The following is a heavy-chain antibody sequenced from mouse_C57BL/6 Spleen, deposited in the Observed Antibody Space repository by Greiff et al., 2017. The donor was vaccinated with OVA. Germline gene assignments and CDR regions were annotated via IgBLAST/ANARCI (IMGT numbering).Heavy chain of an antibody. D-gene: IGHD1-1*01. J-gene: IGHJ4*01. CDR3: ARYYGRNAMDY. CDR2: INPYNGGT. V-gene: IGHV1-19*01. Sequence: EVQLQQSGPVLVKPGASVKMSCKASGYTFTDYYMNWVKQSHGKSLEWIGVINPYNGGTSYNQKFKGKATLTVDKSSSTAYMELNSLTSEDSAVYYCARYYGRNAMDYGGQGTSVTVSS. CDR1: GYTFTDYY.